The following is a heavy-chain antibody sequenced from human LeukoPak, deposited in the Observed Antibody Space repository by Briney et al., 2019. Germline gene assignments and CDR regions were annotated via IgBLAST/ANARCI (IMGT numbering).Heavy chain of an antibody. CDR3: ARDGYCSSTNCYGGY. CDR1: GFTFNTYA. CDR2: IWYDGTNK. D-gene: IGHD2-2*01. Sequence: GGSLRLSCAASGFTFNTYAMHWVRQAPGKGLEWVAVIWYDGTNKYYADSVKGRFTISRDNSKNTLYLQMNSLRAEDTAVYYCARDGYCSSTNCYGGYWGQGSLVTVSS. V-gene: IGHV3-33*01. J-gene: IGHJ4*02.